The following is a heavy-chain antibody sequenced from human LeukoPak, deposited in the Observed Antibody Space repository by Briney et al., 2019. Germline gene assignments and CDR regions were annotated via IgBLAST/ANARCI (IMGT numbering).Heavy chain of an antibody. Sequence: ASVKVSCKASGGTFSSYAISWVRQAPGQGLEWMGWINPNSGGTNYAQKFQGRVTMTRDTSISTAYMELSRLRSDDTAVYYCARLLRYCSSTSCLYFDYWGQGTLVTVSS. V-gene: IGHV1-2*02. CDR1: GGTFSSYA. CDR2: INPNSGGT. D-gene: IGHD2-2*01. J-gene: IGHJ4*02. CDR3: ARLLRYCSSTSCLYFDY.